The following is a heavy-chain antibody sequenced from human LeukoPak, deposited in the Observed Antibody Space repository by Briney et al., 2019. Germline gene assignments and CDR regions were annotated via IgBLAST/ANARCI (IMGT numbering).Heavy chain of an antibody. V-gene: IGHV1-3*01. J-gene: IGHJ3*02. D-gene: IGHD3-16*02. CDR1: GYTFTSYA. CDR3: ARDTDYVWGSYRSVGAFDI. CDR2: INAGNGNT. Sequence: GASVKVSCKASGYTFTSYAMHWVRQAPGQRLEWMGWINAGNGNTKYSQKFQGRVTITRDTSASTAYMELSSLRSEDTAVYYCARDTDYVWGSYRSVGAFDIWGQGTMVTVSS.